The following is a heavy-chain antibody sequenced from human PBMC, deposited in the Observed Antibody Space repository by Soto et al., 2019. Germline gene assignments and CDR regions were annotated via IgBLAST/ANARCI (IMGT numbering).Heavy chain of an antibody. D-gene: IGHD4-17*01. CDR3: ANHGGFDF. V-gene: IGHV3-23*01. CDR1: GFTFSSSG. Sequence: EGQLLQSGGGLVQPGESLRLSCAASGFTFSSSGMSWVRQAPGKGLEWVSSISIRGDYRYYADSVKGRFTISRDNSKNTLYLQMSRLTAEEMALYYCANHGGFDFWGQGTMVAVSS. CDR2: ISIRGDYR. J-gene: IGHJ3*01.